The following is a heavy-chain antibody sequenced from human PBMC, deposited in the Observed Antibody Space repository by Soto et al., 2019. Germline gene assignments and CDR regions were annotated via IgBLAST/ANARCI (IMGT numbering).Heavy chain of an antibody. CDR1: GYTFTSYG. V-gene: IGHV1-18*01. Sequence: ASVKVSCKASGYTFTSYGISWVRQAPGQGEGRIYYLNRQRGNTKNAEKRQSVDIVSPDTSTNTTYMELRSLRSDDTAVYYCAREYYYGSGPWYWGQGPLVTVSS. D-gene: IGHD3-10*01. CDR2: LNRQRGNT. CDR3: AREYYYGSGPWY. J-gene: IGHJ4*02.